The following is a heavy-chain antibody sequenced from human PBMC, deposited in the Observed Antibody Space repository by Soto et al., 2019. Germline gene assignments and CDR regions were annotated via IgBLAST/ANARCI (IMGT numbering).Heavy chain of an antibody. CDR3: AKGGEMATIGSIDY. CDR2: ISYDGSNK. D-gene: IGHD5-12*01. J-gene: IGHJ4*02. Sequence: QVQLVESGGGVVQPGRSLRLSCAASGFTFSSYDMHWVRQAPGKGLEWVAVISYDGSNKYYADSVKGRFTISRDNSKNTLYPQMNSMRAEDTAVYYCAKGGEMATIGSIDYCGQGTLVTVST. CDR1: GFTFSSYD. V-gene: IGHV3-30*18.